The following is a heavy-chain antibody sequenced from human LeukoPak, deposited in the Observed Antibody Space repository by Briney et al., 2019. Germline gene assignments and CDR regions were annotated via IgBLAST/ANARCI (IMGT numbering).Heavy chain of an antibody. J-gene: IGHJ4*02. D-gene: IGHD6-13*01. V-gene: IGHV3-53*01. Sequence: GGSLRPSCAASGFTVSSNYMSWVRQAPGKGLEWVSVIYSGGSTYYADSVKGRFTISRDNSKNTLYLQMNSLRAEDTAVYYCANCIAAAGGIIDYWGQGTLVTVSS. CDR3: ANCIAAAGGIIDY. CDR1: GFTVSSNY. CDR2: IYSGGST.